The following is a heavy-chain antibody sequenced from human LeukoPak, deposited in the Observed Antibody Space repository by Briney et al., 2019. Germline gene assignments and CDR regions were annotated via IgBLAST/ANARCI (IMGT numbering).Heavy chain of an antibody. J-gene: IGHJ4*02. CDR1: GFTFSSYA. CDR3: ARGSPPIDY. CDR2: ISYDGSNK. Sequence: SGGSLRLSCAASGFTFSSYAMHWVRQAPGKGLEWVAVISYDGSNKYYADSVKGRFTISRDNSKNTLYLQMNSLRAEDTAVYYCARGSPPIDYWGQGTLVTVSS. D-gene: IGHD1-26*01. V-gene: IGHV3-30-3*01.